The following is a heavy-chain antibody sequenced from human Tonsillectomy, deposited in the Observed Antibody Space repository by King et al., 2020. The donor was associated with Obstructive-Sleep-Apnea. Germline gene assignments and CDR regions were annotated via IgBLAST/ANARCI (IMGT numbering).Heavy chain of an antibody. D-gene: IGHD3-22*01. CDR1: GFTFSTYT. CDR3: AREADSITMIAVVPHRGLDY. Sequence: QLVQSGGGLVKPGGSLRLSCAASGFTFSTYTMNWVRQAPGKGLEWVSSISTSSNYIYYADSVKGRFTISRDNAKNSLYLQMSSLRAEDTAVYYCAREADSITMIAVVPHRGLDYWGQGTLVTVSS. V-gene: IGHV3-21*01. CDR2: ISTSSNYI. J-gene: IGHJ4*02.